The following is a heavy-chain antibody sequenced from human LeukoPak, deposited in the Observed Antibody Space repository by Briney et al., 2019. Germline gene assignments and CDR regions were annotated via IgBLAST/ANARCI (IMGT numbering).Heavy chain of an antibody. D-gene: IGHD3-3*01. J-gene: IGHJ5*02. CDR1: GFTFSDYY. CDR2: ISSSGSNI. CDR3: ERDRLRFLEWLSSNWFDP. Sequence: GGSLRLLCAASGFTFSDYYMSWLHQAPGKELEWVSYISSSGSNIYYADSVKVQFTISRDNDKNSLYLQMNSLRAEDTAVYYCERDRLRFLEWLSSNWFDPWGQGTLVTVSS. V-gene: IGHV3-11*01.